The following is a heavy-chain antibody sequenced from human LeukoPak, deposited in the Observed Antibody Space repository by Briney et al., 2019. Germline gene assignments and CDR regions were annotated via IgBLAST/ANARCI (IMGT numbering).Heavy chain of an antibody. V-gene: IGHV5-51*01. CDR1: GYSFTSYW. CDR3: ARLDYGSGSYPHLDY. J-gene: IGHJ4*02. CDR2: IYPDDSDT. Sequence: GESLKISCKGSGYSFTSYWIGWVRQMPGKGLEWMGIIYPDDSDTRYSPSFQGQVTISADKSINTAYLQWSNLKASDTAMYYCARLDYGSGSYPHLDYWGQGTLVTVSS. D-gene: IGHD3-10*01.